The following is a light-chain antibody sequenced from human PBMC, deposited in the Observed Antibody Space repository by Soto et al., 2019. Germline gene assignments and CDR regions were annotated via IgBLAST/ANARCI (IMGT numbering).Light chain of an antibody. CDR3: LQDYNYPLT. CDR1: QGIRND. Sequence: AIQMTQSPSSLSASVGDRVTITCRASQGIRNDLGWYQQKPWKAPNLLIYGASSLQSGVPSRFSGSGSGTDFSLTISSREPEDYATYYCLQDYNYPLTFGGGTKVEIK. V-gene: IGKV1-6*01. J-gene: IGKJ4*01. CDR2: GAS.